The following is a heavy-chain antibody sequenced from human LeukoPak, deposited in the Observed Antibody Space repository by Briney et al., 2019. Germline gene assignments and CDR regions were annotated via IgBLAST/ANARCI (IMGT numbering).Heavy chain of an antibody. CDR2: ISSSSSYI. CDR1: GFTFSSYG. J-gene: IGHJ4*02. D-gene: IGHD1-26*01. CDR3: ARASGSYTFDY. Sequence: GGSLRLSCAASGFTFSSYGMSWVRQAPGKGLEWVSSISSSSSYIYYADSVKGRFTISRDNAKNSLYLQMNSLRAEDTAVYYCARASGSYTFDYWGQGTLVTVSS. V-gene: IGHV3-21*01.